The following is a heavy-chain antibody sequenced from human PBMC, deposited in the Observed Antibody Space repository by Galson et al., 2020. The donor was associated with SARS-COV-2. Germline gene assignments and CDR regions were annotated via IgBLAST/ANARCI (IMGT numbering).Heavy chain of an antibody. D-gene: IGHD3-10*01. CDR1: GFAFDTYA. V-gene: IGHV3-23*01. Sequence: TGGSLRLSCAASGFAFDTYAMTWVRQAPGKGLEWVSGISHSSDYTYYADSVKGRFTISRDNSKKTVWLQMNSLRAEDTAVYHCAKDGLGSGSYNKLYYSDNWGQGTLVTVSS. J-gene: IGHJ4*02. CDR3: AKDGLGSGSYNKLYYSDN. CDR2: ISHSSDYT.